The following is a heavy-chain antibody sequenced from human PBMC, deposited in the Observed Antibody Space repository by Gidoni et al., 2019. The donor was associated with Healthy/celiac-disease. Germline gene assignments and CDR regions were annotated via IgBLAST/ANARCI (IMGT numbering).Heavy chain of an antibody. CDR3: ARSGGYCSSTSCHFWSGYMTYYYYGMDV. Sequence: EVQLVGSGGGLVKPGGSLRLSCAASGFTCSSYSMNWVRQAPGKGLEWVSSISSSSSYIYYADSVKGRFTIYRDNAKNSLYLQMNSLRAEDTAVYYCARSGGYCSSTSCHFWSGYMTYYYYGMDVWGQGTTVTVSS. D-gene: IGHD2-2*01. V-gene: IGHV3-21*01. CDR1: GFTCSSYS. J-gene: IGHJ6*02. CDR2: ISSSSSYI.